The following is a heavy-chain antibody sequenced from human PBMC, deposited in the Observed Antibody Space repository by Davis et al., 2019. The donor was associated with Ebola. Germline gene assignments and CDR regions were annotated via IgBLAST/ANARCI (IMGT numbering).Heavy chain of an antibody. CDR1: GFVFRNYV. CDR2: LGTSADT. D-gene: IGHD3-22*01. CDR3: AKSTMIVGDWDFDY. V-gene: IGHV3-23*01. J-gene: IGHJ4*02. Sequence: GGSLRLSCAASGFVFRNYVMSWVRQAPGKGLEWVSTLGTSADTYYADSVKGRFTISRDNSKNPLYLQMNGLRVEDTAIYYCAKSTMIVGDWDFDYWGQGTLVTVSS.